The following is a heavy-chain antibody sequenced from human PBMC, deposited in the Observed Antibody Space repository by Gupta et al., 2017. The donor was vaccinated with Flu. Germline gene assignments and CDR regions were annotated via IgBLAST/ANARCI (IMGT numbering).Heavy chain of an antibody. J-gene: IGHJ5*02. Sequence: QVRLVESGGGVVQSGRSLRLSCATSGFSFNSHDIHLVRQAPGKGLEWVATVSHDGSAEYYGDSVRGRFTISRDSSRNTVHLQMVGLRVEDTAVYFCARFTYCSGGTCFDSLVAWGQGTPVTVSS. D-gene: IGHD6-19*01. CDR3: ARFTYCSGGTCFDSLVA. V-gene: IGHV3-33*03. CDR1: GFSFNSHD. CDR2: VSHDGSAE.